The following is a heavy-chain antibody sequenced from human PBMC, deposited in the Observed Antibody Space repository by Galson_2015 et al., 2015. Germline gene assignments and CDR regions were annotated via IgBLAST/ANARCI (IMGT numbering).Heavy chain of an antibody. Sequence: QSGAEVKEPGESLKISCKGSENSFTSHWIAWVRQMPGEGLEWMGIIYPGDSDTRYNPSFQGQVTISADKSTTTAHLQFHSLRASDTAIYYCARRSSSGWTNWFDPWGQGTLVTVSS. V-gene: IGHV5-51*03. CDR2: IYPGDSDT. CDR3: ARRSSSGWTNWFDP. D-gene: IGHD6-19*01. CDR1: ENSFTSHW. J-gene: IGHJ5*02.